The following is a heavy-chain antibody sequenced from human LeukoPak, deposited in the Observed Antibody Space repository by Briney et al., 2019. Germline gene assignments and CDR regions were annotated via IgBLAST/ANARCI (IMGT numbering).Heavy chain of an antibody. D-gene: IGHD6-19*01. CDR2: IYTGGNT. V-gene: IGHV3-53*01. CDR1: GFIVSSNY. J-gene: IGHJ3*02. Sequence: GGSLRLSCAASGFIVSSNYMNWVRQAPGKGLEWVSVIYTGGNTYYADPVKGRFTISRDNSKNTLYLQMHSLRVEDTAVYYCASPSSGQSFDIWGQGTMVTVSS. CDR3: ASPSSGQSFDI.